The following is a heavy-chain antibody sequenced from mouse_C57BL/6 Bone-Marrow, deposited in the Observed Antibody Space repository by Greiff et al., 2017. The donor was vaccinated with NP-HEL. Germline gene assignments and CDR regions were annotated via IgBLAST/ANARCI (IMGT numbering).Heavy chain of an antibody. V-gene: IGHV5-9*01. CDR3: ARRDGSSYFYWYFDV. CDR1: GFTFSSYT. D-gene: IGHD1-1*01. Sequence: EVKLMESGGGLVKPGGSLKLSCAASGFTFSSYTMSWVRQTPEKRLEWVATISGGGGNTYYPDSVKGRFTISRDNAKNTLYLQMSSLRSEDTALYYCARRDGSSYFYWYFDVWGTGTTVTVSS. CDR2: ISGGGGNT. J-gene: IGHJ1*03.